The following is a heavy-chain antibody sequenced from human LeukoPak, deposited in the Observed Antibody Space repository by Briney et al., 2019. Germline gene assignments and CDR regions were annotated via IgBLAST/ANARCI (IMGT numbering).Heavy chain of an antibody. D-gene: IGHD6-6*01. V-gene: IGHV1-8*01. CDR2: MNPNSGNT. Sequence: ASVKVSCKASGYTFTSYDINWVRQATGQGLEWMGWMNPNSGNTGYAQKFQGRVTMTRNTSISTAYMELSSLRSEDTAVYYCARGVAARPGYYYYYYMDAWGKGTTVTVSS. CDR3: ARGVAARPGYYYYYYMDA. CDR1: GYTFTSYD. J-gene: IGHJ6*03.